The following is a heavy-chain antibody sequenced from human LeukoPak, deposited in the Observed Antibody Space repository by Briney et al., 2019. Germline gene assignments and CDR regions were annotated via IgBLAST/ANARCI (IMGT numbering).Heavy chain of an antibody. D-gene: IGHD3-10*01. CDR3: ARSDVLDAFDI. CDR2: IYSGGST. J-gene: IGHJ3*02. CDR1: GFTVSSNY. V-gene: IGHV3-53*01. Sequence: GGSLRLSCAASGFTVSSNYMSWVRQAPGKGLEWVSVIYSGGSTNYADSVKGRFTISRDNSKNTLYLQMNSLRDEDTAVCYCARSDVLDAFDIWGQGTMVTVSS.